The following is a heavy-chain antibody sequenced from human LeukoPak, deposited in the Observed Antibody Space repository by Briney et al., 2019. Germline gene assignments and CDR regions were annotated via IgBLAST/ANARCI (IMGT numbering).Heavy chain of an antibody. CDR3: ARDRRGWELLGWYFDL. D-gene: IGHD1-26*01. CDR2: IIPILGIA. V-gene: IGHV1-69*04. Sequence: ASVKVSCKASGGTFSSYAISWVRQAPGQGLEWMGRIIPILGIANYAQKFQGRVTITADKSTSTAYMELSSLRSEDTAVYYCARDRRGWELLGWYFDLWGRGTLVTVSS. J-gene: IGHJ2*01. CDR1: GGTFSSYA.